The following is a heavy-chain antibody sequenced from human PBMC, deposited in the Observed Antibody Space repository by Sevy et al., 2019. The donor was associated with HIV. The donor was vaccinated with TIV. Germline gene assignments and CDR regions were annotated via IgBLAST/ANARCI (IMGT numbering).Heavy chain of an antibody. CDR1: GGSISSSSYY. J-gene: IGHJ4*02. Sequence: SETLSLTCTVSGGSISSSSYYWGWIRQPPGKGLEWIGSIYYSGSIYYNPSLKSRVTISVDTSKNQFSLKLSSVTTADTAVYDCARQRGIAAAGTGVSRIDYWGQGTLVTVSS. CDR2: IYYSGSI. V-gene: IGHV4-39*01. CDR3: ARQRGIAAAGTGVSRIDY. D-gene: IGHD6-13*01.